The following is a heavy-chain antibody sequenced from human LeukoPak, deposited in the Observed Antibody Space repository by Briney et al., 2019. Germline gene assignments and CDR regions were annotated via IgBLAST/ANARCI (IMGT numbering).Heavy chain of an antibody. V-gene: IGHV3-23*01. D-gene: IGHD6-6*01. CDR1: GFTFSSYP. J-gene: IGHJ3*02. Sequence: PGGSLRLSCAASGFTFSSYPMSWVRQAPGKGLQWVSAISNGGGSAYYADSVKGRFTISRDNSKNTLYLQMNSLRAEDTAVYYCAKDTQLVQAFDIWGQGTMVTVSS. CDR3: AKDTQLVQAFDI. CDR2: ISNGGGSA.